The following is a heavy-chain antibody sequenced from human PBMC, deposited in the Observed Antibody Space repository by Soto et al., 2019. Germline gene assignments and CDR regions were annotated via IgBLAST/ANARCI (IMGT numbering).Heavy chain of an antibody. V-gene: IGHV1-69*13. CDR3: ARCYYDSSGYPRAYYFDY. Sequence: ASVKVSCKASGGTFSSYAISWVRQAPGQGLEWMGGIIPIFGTASYAQKFQGRVTITADESTSTAYMELSSLRSEDTAVYYCARCYYDSSGYPRAYYFDYWGQGTLVTVSS. CDR1: GGTFSSYA. J-gene: IGHJ4*02. D-gene: IGHD3-22*01. CDR2: IIPIFGTA.